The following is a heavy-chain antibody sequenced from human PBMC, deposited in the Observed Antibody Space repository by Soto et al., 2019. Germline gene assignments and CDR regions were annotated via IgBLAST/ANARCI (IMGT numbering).Heavy chain of an antibody. Sequence: QVQLVESGGGVVQPGRSLRLSCAASGFTFSSYAMHWVRQAPGKGLEWVAVISYDGSNKYYADSVKGRFTISRDNSKNTLYLQMNCLRAEDTAVYYCARDAIRSGWSPAYFDYWGQGTLVTVSS. J-gene: IGHJ4*02. CDR1: GFTFSSYA. D-gene: IGHD6-19*01. V-gene: IGHV3-30-3*01. CDR2: ISYDGSNK. CDR3: ARDAIRSGWSPAYFDY.